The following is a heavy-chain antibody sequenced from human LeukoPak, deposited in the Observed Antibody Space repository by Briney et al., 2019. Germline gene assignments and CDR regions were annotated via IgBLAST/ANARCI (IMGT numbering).Heavy chain of an antibody. Sequence: GGSLRLSCAASGFTFSTYSMNWVRQAPGEGLEWVSSISSSSSYIYYADSVMGRFTISRDNAKNSLYRQMNSLRAEDTAVYYCARDPDYSNPEWGQGTLVTVSS. V-gene: IGHV3-21*06. J-gene: IGHJ4*02. D-gene: IGHD4-11*01. CDR3: ARDPDYSNPE. CDR2: ISSSSSYI. CDR1: GFTFSTYS.